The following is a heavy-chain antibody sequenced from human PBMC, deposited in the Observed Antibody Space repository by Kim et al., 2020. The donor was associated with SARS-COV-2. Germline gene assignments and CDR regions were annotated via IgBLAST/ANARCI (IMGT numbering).Heavy chain of an antibody. CDR3: ARDAYDFWSGYYLKYYY. D-gene: IGHD3-3*01. J-gene: IGHJ6*01. CDR1: GFTFSSYA. Sequence: GGSLRLSCAASGFTFSSYAMHWVRQAPGKGLEWVAVISYDGSNKYYADSVKGRFTISRDNSKNTLYLQMNSLRAEDTAVYYCARDAYDFWSGYYLKYYY. V-gene: IGHV3-30-3*01. CDR2: ISYDGSNK.